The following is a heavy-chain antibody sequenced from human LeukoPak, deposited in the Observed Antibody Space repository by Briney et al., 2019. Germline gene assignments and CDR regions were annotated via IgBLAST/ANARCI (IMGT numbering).Heavy chain of an antibody. D-gene: IGHD2/OR15-2a*01. Sequence: DPGGSLRLSCAASGFTFSNAWMSWVRQAPGKGLEWVGRIKSKTDGGTTDYAAPVKGRFTISRDDSKNTLYLQMNSLKTEDTAVYHCVSLHGYYYYYMDVWGKGTTVTVSS. J-gene: IGHJ6*03. CDR2: IKSKTDGGTT. CDR3: VSLHGYYYYYMDV. CDR1: GFTFSNAW. V-gene: IGHV3-15*01.